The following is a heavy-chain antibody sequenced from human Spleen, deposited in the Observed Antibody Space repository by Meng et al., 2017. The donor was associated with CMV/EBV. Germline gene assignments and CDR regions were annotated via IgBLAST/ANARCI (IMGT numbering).Heavy chain of an antibody. CDR3: ARSFGYWPGIICHAFDP. CDR2: IYSDEST. D-gene: IGHD3-16*02. J-gene: IGHJ5*02. Sequence: GESLMISCAASAFTGSSHYMSWVRQAPGKGLEWVSVIYSDESTYYADSVNGRFTISRDNSKNTVYLQMNSLRAEDTAMYYCARSFGYWPGIICHAFDPWGQGILVTVSS. CDR1: AFTGSSHY. V-gene: IGHV3-53*01.